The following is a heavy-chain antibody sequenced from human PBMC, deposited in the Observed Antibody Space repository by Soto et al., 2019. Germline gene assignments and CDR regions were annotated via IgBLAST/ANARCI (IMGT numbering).Heavy chain of an antibody. D-gene: IGHD2-15*01. J-gene: IGHJ3*02. CDR1: GFTVTEIY. Sequence: EVQLVESGGGLVQPGGSLRLSCVASGFTVTEIYMNWVRQAPGKGLEWVSVIYNEFTDYADSVRGRFSIATDSSKNALYLQMNSVRAEDSAVYYCVREPRYCSGGSCSIMGDAFDIWGQGTMVTVSS. CDR2: IYNEFT. V-gene: IGHV3-66*01. CDR3: VREPRYCSGGSCSIMGDAFDI.